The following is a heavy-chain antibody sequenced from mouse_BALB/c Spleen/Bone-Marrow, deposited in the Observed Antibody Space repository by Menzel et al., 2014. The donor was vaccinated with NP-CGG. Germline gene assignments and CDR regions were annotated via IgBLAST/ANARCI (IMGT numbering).Heavy chain of an antibody. D-gene: IGHD2-4*01. J-gene: IGHJ2*01. CDR2: IRNKANGHTT. V-gene: IGHV7-3*02. CDR3: ARGYYDDY. CDR1: GFTFTDYF. Sequence: EVQLQQSGGGLVQPGGSLRLSCATSGFTFTDYFMTWVRQPPGKALEWLGFIRNKANGHTTEYSASVKGRFTISRNNSQSILYLQMNTLRAEDSATYYCARGYYDDYWGQGTTLTVSS.